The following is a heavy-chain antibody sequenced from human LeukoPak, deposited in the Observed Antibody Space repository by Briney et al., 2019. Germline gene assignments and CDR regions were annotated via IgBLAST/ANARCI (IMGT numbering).Heavy chain of an antibody. J-gene: IGHJ4*02. Sequence: GGSLRLSCAASGFTFSSYWMSWVRQAPGKGLEWVAVIWYDGSNKYYADSVKGRFTISRDNSKNTLYLQMNSLRAEDTAVYYCARGDYSGSYYVVDYWGQGTLVTVSS. CDR2: IWYDGSNK. V-gene: IGHV3-33*08. D-gene: IGHD3-10*01. CDR3: ARGDYSGSYYVVDY. CDR1: GFTFSSYW.